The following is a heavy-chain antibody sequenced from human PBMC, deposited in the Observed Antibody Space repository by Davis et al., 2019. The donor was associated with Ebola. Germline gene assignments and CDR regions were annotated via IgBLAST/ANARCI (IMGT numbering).Heavy chain of an antibody. CDR3: AREARQYYYYGMDV. V-gene: IGHV4-34*01. J-gene: IGHJ6*02. Sequence: SETLSLTCAVYGGSFSGYYWSWIRQRPGKGLEWIGEINHSGSTNYNPSLKSRVTISVDTSKNQFSLKLSSVTAADTAVYYCAREARQYYYYGMDVWGQGTTVTVSS. D-gene: IGHD6-6*01. CDR1: GGSFSGYY. CDR2: INHSGST.